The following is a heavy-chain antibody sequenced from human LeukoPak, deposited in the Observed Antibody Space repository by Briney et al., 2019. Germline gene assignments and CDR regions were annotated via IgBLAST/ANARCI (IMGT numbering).Heavy chain of an antibody. V-gene: IGHV1-18*01. Sequence: ASVKVSCKASGKSFTRFGITWVRQAPGQGLEWMGWISAYNGNTNYAQKLQGRVTMTTDTSTSTAYMELRSLRSDDTAVYYCARVRYSGSYDIGFFDYWGQGTLVTVSS. CDR1: GKSFTRFG. CDR2: ISAYNGNT. J-gene: IGHJ4*02. D-gene: IGHD1-26*01. CDR3: ARVRYSGSYDIGFFDY.